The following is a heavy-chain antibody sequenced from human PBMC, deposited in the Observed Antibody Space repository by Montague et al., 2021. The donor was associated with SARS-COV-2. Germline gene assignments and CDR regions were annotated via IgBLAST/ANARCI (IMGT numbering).Heavy chain of an antibody. CDR3: VAIVGAADY. V-gene: IGHV4-59*08. J-gene: IGHJ4*02. CDR2: INYSGIT. Sequence: SETLSLTCTVSGGSISSDYWSWIRQPPGKGLEWIGYINYSGITTYNPSLQSRVTILVDTSKNQFSLKLSSVTAADTAVYYCVAIVGAADYWGQGTLVTVSS. D-gene: IGHD1-26*01. CDR1: GGSISSDY.